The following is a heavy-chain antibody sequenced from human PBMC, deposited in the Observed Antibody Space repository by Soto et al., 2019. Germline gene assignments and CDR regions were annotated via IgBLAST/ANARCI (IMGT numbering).Heavy chain of an antibody. V-gene: IGHV1-69*02. CDR2: IIPIHGIA. D-gene: IGHD2-15*01. CDR3: ERVRAELGYVIGARCLPYQHGMDV. J-gene: IGHJ6*02. Sequence: ASVKVSCKASGGTFSSYTISWVRQAPGQGLEWMGRIIPIHGIANYAQKFQGRVTITADTSTSTAYMELSSLRSEDTAVYYCERVRAELGYVIGARCLPYQHGMDVWGHGTTVT. CDR1: GGTFSSYT.